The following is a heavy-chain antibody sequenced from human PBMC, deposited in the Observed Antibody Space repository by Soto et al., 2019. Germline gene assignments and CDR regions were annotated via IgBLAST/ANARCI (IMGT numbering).Heavy chain of an antibody. Sequence: GGPLRLSCAASGFTFSNAWMSWVRQAPGKGLEWVGRIKSKTDGGTTDYAAPVKGRFTISRDDSKNTLYLQMNSLKTEDTAVYYCTTGMYYYDSSGSYWGQGTLVTVSS. V-gene: IGHV3-15*01. J-gene: IGHJ4*02. CDR3: TTGMYYYDSSGSY. CDR2: IKSKTDGGTT. D-gene: IGHD3-22*01. CDR1: GFTFSNAW.